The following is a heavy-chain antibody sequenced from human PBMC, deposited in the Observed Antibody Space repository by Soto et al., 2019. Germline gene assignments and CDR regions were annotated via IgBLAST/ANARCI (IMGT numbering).Heavy chain of an antibody. D-gene: IGHD2-21*01. V-gene: IGHV4-61*08. CDR3: ARGGISHWAYFYYMDV. CDR1: GGSISSGDYY. Sequence: SETLSLTCTVSGGSISSGDYYWSWIRQPPGMGLEWIGEINHSGSINYNPSLKSRVTMSVDTSKNQFSLTLNSVTAADTATYYCARGGISHWAYFYYMDVWDRGTTVTVSS. J-gene: IGHJ6*03. CDR2: INHSGSI.